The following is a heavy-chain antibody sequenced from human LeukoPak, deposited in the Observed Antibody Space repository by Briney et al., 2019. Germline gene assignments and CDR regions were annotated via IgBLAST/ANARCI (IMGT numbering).Heavy chain of an antibody. CDR3: AKEQGSSWYGGDFFDY. J-gene: IGHJ4*02. D-gene: IGHD6-13*01. CDR2: ISSSGSST. Sequence: GGSLRLSCAASGFTFSSYTMSWVRQAPGKGLEWVSAISSSGSSTYYADSVKGRFTISRDNSKNTLFLKMNSLRAEDTAVYYCAKEQGSSWYGGDFFDYWGQGTLVSVSS. CDR1: GFTFSSYT. V-gene: IGHV3-23*01.